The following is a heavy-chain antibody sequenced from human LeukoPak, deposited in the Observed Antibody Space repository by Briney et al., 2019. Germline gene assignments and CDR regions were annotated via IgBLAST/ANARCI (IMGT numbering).Heavy chain of an antibody. CDR1: GYSISSGYN. V-gene: IGHV4-61*01. Sequence: PSETLSLTCTVSGYSISSGYNWSWIRQPPGKGLEWNGYIYYSGSTNYNPSLKSRVTISVGTSKSQFSLKLSSVTAADTAVYDCAREGTLYYDFWSGYYRNYYYMDVWGKGTTVTVSS. D-gene: IGHD3-3*01. CDR3: AREGTLYYDFWSGYYRNYYYMDV. CDR2: IYYSGST. J-gene: IGHJ6*03.